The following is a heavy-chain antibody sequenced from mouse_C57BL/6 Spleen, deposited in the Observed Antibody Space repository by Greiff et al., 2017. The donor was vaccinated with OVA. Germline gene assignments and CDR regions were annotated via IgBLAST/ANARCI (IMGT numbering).Heavy chain of an antibody. Sequence: QVQLQQSGAELARPGASVKMSCKASGYTFTSYTMHWVKQRPGQGLEWIGYINPSSGYTKYNQKFKDKATLTADKSSSTAYMQLSSLTSEDSAVYYCARKEYYGSSYVFFDYWGQGTTLTVSS. CDR3: ARKEYYGSSYVFFDY. V-gene: IGHV1-4*01. D-gene: IGHD1-1*01. CDR1: GYTFTSYT. CDR2: INPSSGYT. J-gene: IGHJ2*01.